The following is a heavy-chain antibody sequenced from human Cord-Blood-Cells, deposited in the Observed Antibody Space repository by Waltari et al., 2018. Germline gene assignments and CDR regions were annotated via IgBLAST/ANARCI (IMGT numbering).Heavy chain of an antibody. CDR3: ARHVRYCSGGSCYSYFDY. CDR1: GGSFSGYY. V-gene: IGHV4-34*01. Sequence: QVQLQQWGAGLLQPSETLSLTCAVYGGSFSGYYWSSSCQPQRKGLEWIGEINHSGSTNYNPSLKSRVTISVDTSKNQFSLKLSSVTAADTAVYYCARHVRYCSGGSCYSYFDYWGQGTLVTVSS. D-gene: IGHD2-15*01. CDR2: INHSGST. J-gene: IGHJ4*02.